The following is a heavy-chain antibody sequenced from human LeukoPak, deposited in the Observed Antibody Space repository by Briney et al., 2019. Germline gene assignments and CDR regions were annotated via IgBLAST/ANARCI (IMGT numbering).Heavy chain of an antibody. CDR3: VRIPNSANFPNWFDP. CDR2: ISSSSDYI. D-gene: IGHD4/OR15-4a*01. V-gene: IGHV3-21*01. J-gene: IGHJ5*02. CDR1: GFTFSSST. Sequence: GGSLRLSGAASGFTFSSSTMNWVRRAPGKGLEWDSSISSSSDYIYYADSVKGRFTISRDNAKNSLYLQMNSLRAEDTAVYYCVRIPNSANFPNWFDPWGQGTLVTVSS.